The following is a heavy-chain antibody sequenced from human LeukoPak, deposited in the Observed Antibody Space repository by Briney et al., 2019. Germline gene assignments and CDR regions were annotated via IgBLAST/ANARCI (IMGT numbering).Heavy chain of an antibody. D-gene: IGHD3-10*01. CDR3: ARVAYYGSGGYSNYYYYYMDV. J-gene: IGHJ6*03. V-gene: IGHV4-4*07. CDR1: GGSISSYY. Sequence: SETLSLTCTVSGGSISSYYWSWIRQPAGKGLEWIGRIYTSGSTNYNPSLKSRVTMSVDTSKNQFSLKLSSVTAADTAVYYCARVAYYGSGGYSNYYYYYMDVWGKGTTVTVSS. CDR2: IYTSGST.